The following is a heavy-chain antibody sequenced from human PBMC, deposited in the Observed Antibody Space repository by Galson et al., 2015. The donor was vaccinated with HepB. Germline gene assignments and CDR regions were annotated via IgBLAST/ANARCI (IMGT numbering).Heavy chain of an antibody. Sequence: QSGAEVKKPGESLKISCKGSGYSFTSYWIGWVRQMSGKGLEWMGIIYPGDSDTRYSPSFQGQVTISADKSISTAYLQWSSLKASDTAMYYCARTKDYSNYIGWFDPWGQGTLVTVSS. D-gene: IGHD4-11*01. CDR1: GYSFTSYW. CDR2: IYPGDSDT. J-gene: IGHJ5*02. CDR3: ARTKDYSNYIGWFDP. V-gene: IGHV5-51*03.